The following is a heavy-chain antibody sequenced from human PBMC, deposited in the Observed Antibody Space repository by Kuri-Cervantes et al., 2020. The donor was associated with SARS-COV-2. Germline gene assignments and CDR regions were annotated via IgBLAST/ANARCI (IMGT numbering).Heavy chain of an antibody. CDR1: GFTFSGSA. D-gene: IGHD6-13*01. CDR3: TTEGSSWYPLYYFDY. CDR2: IRSKANSYAT. J-gene: IGHJ4*02. Sequence: GGSLRLSCAASGFTFSGSAMHWVRQASGKGLEWVGRIRSKANSYATAYAASVKGRFTISRDDSKNTAYLQMNSPKTEDTAVYYCTTEGSSWYPLYYFDYWGQGTLVTVSS. V-gene: IGHV3-73*01.